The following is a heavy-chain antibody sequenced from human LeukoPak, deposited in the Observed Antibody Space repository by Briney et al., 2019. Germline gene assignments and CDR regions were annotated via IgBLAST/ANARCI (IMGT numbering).Heavy chain of an antibody. Sequence: SETLSLTCTVSGGSISSSSYYWGWIRQPPGKGLEWIGSIYYSGSTYYNPSLKSRVTISVDTSKNQFSLKLSSVTAADTAVYYCARDQLIYGDYAEAAFDIWGQGTMVTVSS. CDR3: ARDQLIYGDYAEAAFDI. CDR1: GGSISSSSYY. D-gene: IGHD4-17*01. J-gene: IGHJ3*02. CDR2: IYYSGST. V-gene: IGHV4-39*07.